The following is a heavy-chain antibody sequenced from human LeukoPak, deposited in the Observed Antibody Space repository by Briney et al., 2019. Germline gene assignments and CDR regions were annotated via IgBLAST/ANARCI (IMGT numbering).Heavy chain of an antibody. J-gene: IGHJ6*02. CDR1: GFTFSSYA. Sequence: GGSLRLSCAASGFTFSSYAMHWVRQAPGKGLEWVAVTSYDGSNKYYADSVKGRFTISRDNSKNTLYLQMNSLRAEDTAVYYCARDRDMRVPAYYGMDVWGQGTTVTVSS. D-gene: IGHD2-15*01. V-gene: IGHV3-30-3*01. CDR3: ARDRDMRVPAYYGMDV. CDR2: TSYDGSNK.